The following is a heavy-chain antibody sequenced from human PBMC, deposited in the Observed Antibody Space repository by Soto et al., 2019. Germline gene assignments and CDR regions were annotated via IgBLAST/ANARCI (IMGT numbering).Heavy chain of an antibody. Sequence: QVQLQQWGAGLLKPSETLSLTCAVYGGSFSGYYWSWIRQPPGKGLEWIGEINHSGSTNYNPSLKSRVTISVDTSKNQFSLKLSAVTAADTAVYYCASRIGYDYVWGSYRAGGAFDIWGQGTMVTVSS. D-gene: IGHD3-16*02. CDR3: ASRIGYDYVWGSYRAGGAFDI. J-gene: IGHJ3*02. CDR2: INHSGST. CDR1: GGSFSGYY. V-gene: IGHV4-34*01.